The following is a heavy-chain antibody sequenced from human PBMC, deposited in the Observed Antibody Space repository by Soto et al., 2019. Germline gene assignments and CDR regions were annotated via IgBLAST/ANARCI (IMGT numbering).Heavy chain of an antibody. Sequence: GGSLRLSCAASGFTFSSYSMNWVRQAPGKGLEWVSSISSSSSYIYYADSVKGRFTISRDNAKNSLYLQMNSLRAEDTAVYYCARDLLLWDYYYYYGMDVWGQGTTVTVSS. D-gene: IGHD2-21*01. J-gene: IGHJ6*02. CDR2: ISSSSSYI. CDR1: GFTFSSYS. V-gene: IGHV3-21*01. CDR3: ARDLLLWDYYYYYGMDV.